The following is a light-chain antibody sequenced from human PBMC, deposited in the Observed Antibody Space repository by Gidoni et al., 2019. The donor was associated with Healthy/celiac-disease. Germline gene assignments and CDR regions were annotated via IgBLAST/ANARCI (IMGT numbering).Light chain of an antibody. CDR3: SSYTSSSTPLYV. CDR2: DVS. J-gene: IGLJ1*01. Sequence: QSALTHPASVSGSPGQSLTISCTATRSDVGGYNYVSWYQQHPGKAPKRLIYDVSNRPSGVSNRFSGSKSGNTASLTISGLQAEDEADYYCSSYTSSSTPLYVFGTGTKVTVL. V-gene: IGLV2-14*01. CDR1: RSDVGGYNY.